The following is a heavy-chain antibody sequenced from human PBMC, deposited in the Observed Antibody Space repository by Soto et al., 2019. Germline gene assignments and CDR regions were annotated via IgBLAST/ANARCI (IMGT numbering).Heavy chain of an antibody. V-gene: IGHV4-38-2*02. J-gene: IGHJ4*02. D-gene: IGHD2-21*02. CDR3: ARDVVVTSVHQYYFDY. CDR1: GSSISSEYY. Sequence: TSETLCLTCGVSGSSISSEYYWGWIRQPPGKGLEWSGSIYHRGSTYYNPSLKSRVTMSIGTSKNHFSLKLTSATAADTAVYYCARDVVVTSVHQYYFDYWGQGALVPVSS. CDR2: IYHRGST.